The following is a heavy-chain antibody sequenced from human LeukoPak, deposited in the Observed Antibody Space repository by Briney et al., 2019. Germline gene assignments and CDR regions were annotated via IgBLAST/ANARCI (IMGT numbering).Heavy chain of an antibody. CDR1: GGTFSSYA. J-gene: IGHJ6*03. Sequence: SVKVSCKASGGTFSSYAISWVRQAPGQGLEWMGGIIPIFGTANYAQKFQGRVTITADESTSTAYMELSSLRSEDTAVYYCARASYYMVRGTNYYYYMDVWGKGTTVTISS. CDR3: ARASYYMVRGTNYYYYMDV. V-gene: IGHV1-69*13. CDR2: IIPIFGTA. D-gene: IGHD3-10*01.